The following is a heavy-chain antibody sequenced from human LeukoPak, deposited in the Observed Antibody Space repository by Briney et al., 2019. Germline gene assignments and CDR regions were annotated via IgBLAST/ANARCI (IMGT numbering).Heavy chain of an antibody. D-gene: IGHD1-26*01. CDR3: ATFLGATFFDH. J-gene: IGHJ4*02. Sequence: GGALRVSCAASGFTLSSYWMSWVRQAPGMGLQWVANIKQDGSVKTYVDSVKGRFTISRDNAKNSLYLQMNSLRGEDTAVYYCATFLGATFFDHWGQGTLVSVSS. CDR2: IKQDGSVK. CDR1: GFTLSSYW. V-gene: IGHV3-7*01.